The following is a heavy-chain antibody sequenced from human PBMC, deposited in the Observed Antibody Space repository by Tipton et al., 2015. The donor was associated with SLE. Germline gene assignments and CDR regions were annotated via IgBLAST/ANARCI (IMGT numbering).Heavy chain of an antibody. CDR3: AKQISPHYGMDV. V-gene: IGHV3-23*03. J-gene: IGHJ6*02. CDR2: IYNDGST. Sequence: SLRLSCATSGFTFNSYAMSWVRQAPGKGLEWVSVIYNDGSTHYADSVKGRFTISKDNSKNTLYLQMNSLRTEDTAVYYCAKQISPHYGMDVWGQGTTVTVSS. CDR1: GFTFNSYA.